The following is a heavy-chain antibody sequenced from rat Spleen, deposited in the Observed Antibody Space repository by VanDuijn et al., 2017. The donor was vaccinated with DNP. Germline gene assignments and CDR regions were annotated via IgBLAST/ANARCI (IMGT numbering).Heavy chain of an antibody. CDR1: GFTFSDYA. J-gene: IGHJ3*01. CDR3: ATQRDYYSNYPFAY. V-gene: IGHV5-17*01. D-gene: IGHD1-2*01. CDR2: ISYEGSST. Sequence: EVQLVESGGDLVQPGRSLILSCAASGFTFSDYAMAWVRQAPTKGLEWVASISYEGSSTYYRDSVKGRFTISRDNGKSTLYLQMDSLRSEDTATYYCATQRDYYSNYPFAYWGQGTLVTVSS.